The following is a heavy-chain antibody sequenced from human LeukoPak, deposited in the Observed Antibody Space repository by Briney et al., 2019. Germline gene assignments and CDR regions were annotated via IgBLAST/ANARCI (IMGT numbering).Heavy chain of an antibody. D-gene: IGHD3-3*02. CDR2: IYYSGST. Sequence: SETLSLTCTVSGGSTSSYYWSWIRQPPGKGLEWIGYIYYSGSTNYNPSLKSRVTISVDTSKNRFSLKLSSVTAADTAVYYCARTFLGYYFYMDVWGKGTTVTVSS. V-gene: IGHV4-59*01. CDR3: ARTFLGYYFYMDV. J-gene: IGHJ6*03. CDR1: GGSTSSYY.